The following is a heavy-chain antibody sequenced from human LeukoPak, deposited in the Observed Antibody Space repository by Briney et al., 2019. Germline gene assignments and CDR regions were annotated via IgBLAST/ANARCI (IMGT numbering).Heavy chain of an antibody. CDR2: IWNDGSNQ. CDR3: AKDLRGPHLWAVAV. CDR1: GFLFRSNG. D-gene: IGHD5-18*01. V-gene: IGHV3-33*06. J-gene: IGHJ6*04. Sequence: HPGGSLRLSCEASGFLFRSNGMHWVRQAPGKGLEWVAVIWNDGSNQYYAESVKGRFTISRDNSKDTLYLQMNSLRVDDTAVYYCAKDLRGPHLWAVAVWGKGTTVTVSS.